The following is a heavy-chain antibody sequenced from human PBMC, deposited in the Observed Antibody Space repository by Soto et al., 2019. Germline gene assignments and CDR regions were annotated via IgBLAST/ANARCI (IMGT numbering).Heavy chain of an antibody. D-gene: IGHD3-10*01. Sequence: GGSLRLSCAASGFTFSSYWMHWVRQAPGKGLVWVSRINSDGSYTGYADSVKGRFTTSRDNAKNTVYLQMNSLRVEDTAVYYCARGQSSRSDAWGQGIVVTVSS. CDR1: GFTFSSYW. CDR3: ARGQSSRSDA. CDR2: INSDGSYT. V-gene: IGHV3-74*01. J-gene: IGHJ4*02.